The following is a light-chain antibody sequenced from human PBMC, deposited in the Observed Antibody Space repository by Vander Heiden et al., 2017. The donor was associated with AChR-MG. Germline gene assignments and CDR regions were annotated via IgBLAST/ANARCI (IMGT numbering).Light chain of an antibody. J-gene: IGLJ2*01. Sequence: QSVLTPPPSVSAPPGQRVTISGTGSSSNIGAGYDVHWYQQLPGTAPKLLIYGNSNRPSGVPDRFSGSKSGTSASLAITGLQAEDEADYYCQSYDSSLSGVVFGGGTKLTVL. CDR3: QSYDSSLSGVV. CDR1: SSNIGAGYD. CDR2: GNS. V-gene: IGLV1-40*01.